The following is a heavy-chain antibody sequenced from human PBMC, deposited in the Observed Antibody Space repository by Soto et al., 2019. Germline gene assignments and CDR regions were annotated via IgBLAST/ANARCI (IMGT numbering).Heavy chain of an antibody. Sequence: GGWRRLSCVVSVFTFPKYAMRWVCQAPGKRTDWLSVILTSGGTYHADSVRGLFTICKDNSRNTLYRQMNSRRAEDTAVYYCAKDAGYSDGLWLPESWGQGTMVTVSS. J-gene: IGHJ5*02. CDR1: VFTFPKYA. D-gene: IGHD5-18*01. CDR3: AKDAGYSDGLWLPES. V-gene: IGHV3-53*01. CDR2: ILTSGGT.